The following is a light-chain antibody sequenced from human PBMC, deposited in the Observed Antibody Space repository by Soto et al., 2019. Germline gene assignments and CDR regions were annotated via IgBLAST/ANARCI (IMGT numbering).Light chain of an antibody. J-gene: IGKJ5*01. CDR2: DAS. CDR3: QQRSNWPT. V-gene: IGKV3-11*01. CDR1: QSIGFY. Sequence: EIVLTQSPATLSLSPGERATLSCRASQSIGFYLTWYQHKPGQAPRLLIYDASNRATGIPVRFSGSGYGTDFTLTISSLEPEDFAVYYCQQRSNWPTFGQGTRLEIK.